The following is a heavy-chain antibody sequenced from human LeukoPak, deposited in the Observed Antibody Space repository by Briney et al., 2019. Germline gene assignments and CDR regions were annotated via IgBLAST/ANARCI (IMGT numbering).Heavy chain of an antibody. V-gene: IGHV1-3*01. J-gene: IGHJ6*02. CDR2: INAGNGNT. CDR3: ARDDESYYGMDV. Sequence: VASVKVSCKASGYTFTSYAMHWVRQAPGQRLEWMGWINAGNGNTKYSQKFQGRVTITRDTSASTAYMELSSLRSEDTAVYYCARDDESYYGMDVWGQGTTVTVSS. CDR1: GYTFTSYA.